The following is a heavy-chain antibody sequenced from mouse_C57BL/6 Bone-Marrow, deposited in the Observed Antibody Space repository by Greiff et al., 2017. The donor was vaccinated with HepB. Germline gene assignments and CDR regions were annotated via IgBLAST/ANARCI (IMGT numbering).Heavy chain of an antibody. J-gene: IGHJ4*01. V-gene: IGHV1-55*01. CDR3: ARSGYYYGSRFYAMDY. D-gene: IGHD1-1*01. CDR2: IYPGSGST. CDR1: GYTFTSYW. Sequence: QVQLQQPGAELVKPGASVKMSCKASGYTFTSYWITWVKQRPGQGLEWIGDIYPGSGSTNYNEKFKSKATLTVDTSSSTAYMQLSSLTSEDSAVYYCARSGYYYGSRFYAMDYWGQGTSVTVSS.